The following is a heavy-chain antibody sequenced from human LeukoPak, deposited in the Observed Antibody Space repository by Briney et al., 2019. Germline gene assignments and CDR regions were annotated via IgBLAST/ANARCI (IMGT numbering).Heavy chain of an antibody. Sequence: KPGGSLRLSCAASGFTFSSYSMNWVRQAPGKGLEWVSSISSSSSYIYYADSVKGRFTISRDNAKNSLYLRMNSLRAEDTAVYYCARSLGVTGYCSSTSCYIDYWGQGTLVTVSS. CDR1: GFTFSSYS. D-gene: IGHD2-2*02. J-gene: IGHJ4*02. CDR3: ARSLGVTGYCSSTSCYIDY. CDR2: ISSSSSYI. V-gene: IGHV3-21*01.